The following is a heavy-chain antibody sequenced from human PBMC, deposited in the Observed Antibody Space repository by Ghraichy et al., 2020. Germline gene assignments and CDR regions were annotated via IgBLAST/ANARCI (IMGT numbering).Heavy chain of an antibody. CDR2: ISGSGGST. D-gene: IGHD3-22*01. J-gene: IGHJ2*01. CDR3: AHSPWYYYDSSGTSRDYWYFDL. V-gene: IGHV3-23*01. Sequence: GGSLRLSCAASGFTFSSYAMSWVRQAPGKGLEWVSAISGSGGSTYYADSVKGRFTISRDNSKNTLYLQMNSLRAEDTAVYYCAHSPWYYYDSSGTSRDYWYFDLWGRGTLVTVSS. CDR1: GFTFSSYA.